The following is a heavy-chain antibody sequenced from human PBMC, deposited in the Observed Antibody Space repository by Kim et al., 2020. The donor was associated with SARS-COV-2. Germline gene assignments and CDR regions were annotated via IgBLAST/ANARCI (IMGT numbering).Heavy chain of an antibody. CDR1: GFTFSSYA. J-gene: IGHJ6*02. CDR2: IYSGGSST. D-gene: IGHD3-22*01. CDR3: AKEKKEVIKGTYYYYGMDV. Sequence: GGSLRLSCAASGFTFSSYAMSWVRQAPGKGLEWVSVIYSGGSSTYYADSVKGRFTISRDNSKNTLYLQMNSLRAEDTAVYYCAKEKKEVIKGTYYYYGMDVWGQGTTVTVSS. V-gene: IGHV3-23*03.